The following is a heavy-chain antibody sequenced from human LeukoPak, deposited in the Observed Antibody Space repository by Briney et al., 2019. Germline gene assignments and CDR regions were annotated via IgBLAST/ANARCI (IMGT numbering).Heavy chain of an antibody. J-gene: IGHJ6*03. CDR1: GGSISSYY. CDR2: IYYSGST. Sequence: SETLSLTCTVSGGSISSYYWSWIRQPPGKGLEWIGYIYYSGSTNYNPSLKSRVTISVDTSKNQFSLKLSSVTAADTAVYYCARGRYYYYMDVWGKGTTVTVSS. V-gene: IGHV4-59*01. CDR3: ARGRYYYYMDV.